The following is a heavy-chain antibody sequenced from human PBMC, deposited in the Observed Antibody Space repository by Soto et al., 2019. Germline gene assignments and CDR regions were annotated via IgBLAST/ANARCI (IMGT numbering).Heavy chain of an antibody. D-gene: IGHD3-10*01. CDR1: GYTFTSYG. Sequence: GASVKVSCKASGYTFTSYGISWVRQAPGQGLEWMGWISAYNGNTNYAQKLQGRVTMTTDTSTSTAYMELRSLRSDDTAVYYCARAYYYGSGSYYNKLDQYYFDYWGQGTLVTVSS. J-gene: IGHJ4*02. V-gene: IGHV1-18*01. CDR2: ISAYNGNT. CDR3: ARAYYYGSGSYYNKLDQYYFDY.